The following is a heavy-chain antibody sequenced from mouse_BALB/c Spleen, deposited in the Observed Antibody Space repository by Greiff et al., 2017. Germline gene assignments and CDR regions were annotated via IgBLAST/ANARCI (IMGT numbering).Heavy chain of an antibody. D-gene: IGHD2-4*01. J-gene: IGHJ4*01. Sequence: QVQLQQSGAELVRPGASVTLSCKASGYTFTDYEMHWVKQTPVHGLEWIGAIDPETGGTAYNQKFKGKATLTADKSSSTAYMELRSLTSEDSAVYYCTKGYDYDGYVMDYWGQETSATVSS. CDR2: IDPETGGT. V-gene: IGHV1-15*01. CDR1: GYTFTDYE. CDR3: TKGYDYDGYVMDY.